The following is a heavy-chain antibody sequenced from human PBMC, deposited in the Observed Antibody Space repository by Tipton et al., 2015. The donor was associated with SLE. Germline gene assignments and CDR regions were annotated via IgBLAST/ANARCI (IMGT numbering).Heavy chain of an antibody. V-gene: IGHV4-61*05. CDR2: IFYTGST. CDR3: ARGRGMITFGGVFAD. Sequence: TLSLTCTVSSGSIRGSTYYWYWIRQPPGKGLDWIGDIFYTGSTPYNPSLKSRVTISVDTSKNQFSLKLTSVTAADTAVYYCARGRGMITFGGVFADWGQGTLVTVSS. CDR1: SGSIRGSTYY. D-gene: IGHD3-16*02. J-gene: IGHJ4*02.